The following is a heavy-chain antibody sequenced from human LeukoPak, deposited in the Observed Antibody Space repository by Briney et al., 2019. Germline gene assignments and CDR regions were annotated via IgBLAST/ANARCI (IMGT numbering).Heavy chain of an antibody. V-gene: IGHV3-9*01. CDR2: ISWNSGTI. J-gene: IGHJ4*02. Sequence: PGGSLRLSCAASGFTFDDYALHWVRQAPGEGLGWVSGISWNSGTIGYADSVKGRFTISRDNAKNSLYLQMNSLRAEDTALYYCAKDGGLRISRVDYWGQGTLVTLSS. D-gene: IGHD4-17*01. CDR1: GFTFDDYA. CDR3: AKDGGLRISRVDY.